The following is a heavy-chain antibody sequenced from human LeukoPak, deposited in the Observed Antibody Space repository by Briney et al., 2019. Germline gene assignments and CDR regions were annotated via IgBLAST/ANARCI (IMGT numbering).Heavy chain of an antibody. V-gene: IGHV3-48*01. D-gene: IGHD5-12*01. Sequence: QPGGSLRLSCAASGFTFSNYSINWVRQAPGKGLEWVSYISSSSSTIYYADSVKGRFTISRDNAKNSLYLQMNSLRAEDTAVYYCARAIDKWHLHFDYWGQGTLVTVSS. CDR3: ARAIDKWHLHFDY. CDR2: ISSSSSTI. J-gene: IGHJ4*02. CDR1: GFTFSNYS.